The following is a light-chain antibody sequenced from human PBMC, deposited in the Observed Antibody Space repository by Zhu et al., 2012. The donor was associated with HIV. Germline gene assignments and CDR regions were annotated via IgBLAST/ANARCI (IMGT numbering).Light chain of an antibody. CDR2: GAS. CDR3: QQFGSAPPT. CDR1: QVVSYTY. V-gene: IGKV3-20*01. Sequence: EIVLTQSPDTLSLSPGERATLSCRTSQVVSYTYLAWYQLKPGQAPGLVIYGASTRAAGIPDRFSGSGSGTDFTLTIARLEPEDFAVYSCQQFGSAPPTFGQGTKVE. J-gene: IGKJ1*01.